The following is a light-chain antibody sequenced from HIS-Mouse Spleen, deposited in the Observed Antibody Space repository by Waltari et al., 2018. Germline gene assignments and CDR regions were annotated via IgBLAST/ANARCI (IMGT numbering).Light chain of an antibody. Sequence: SYDLTQPPSVSMSPGQTASNTCRGDALPKKCAYCYPQKSGRAPGLVIHEDRKRPTGIPERFSGSRSGTMATLTISGAQVEDEADYYCYSTDSSGNHRVFGGGTKLTVL. CDR3: YSTDSSGNHRV. J-gene: IGLJ2*01. V-gene: IGLV3-10*01. CDR2: EDR. CDR1: ALPKKC.